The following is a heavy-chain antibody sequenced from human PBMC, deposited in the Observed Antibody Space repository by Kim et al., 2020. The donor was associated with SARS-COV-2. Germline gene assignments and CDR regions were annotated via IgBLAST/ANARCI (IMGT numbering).Heavy chain of an antibody. CDR1: GFTFSTYA. CDR3: AKERGGSCYSDHDY. Sequence: GGSLRLSCGASGFTFSTYAMSWVRQAPGKGLEWVSAICGSSASTYYADSVKGRFTISRDNSKNTLYLQMNSLRAKDTAVYYCAKERGGSCYSDHDYWGQG. D-gene: IGHD2-15*01. J-gene: IGHJ4*02. CDR2: ICGSSAST. V-gene: IGHV3-23*01.